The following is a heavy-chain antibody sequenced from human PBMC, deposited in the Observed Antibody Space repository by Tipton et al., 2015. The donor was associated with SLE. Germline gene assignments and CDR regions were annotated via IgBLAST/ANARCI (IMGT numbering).Heavy chain of an antibody. J-gene: IGHJ3*02. D-gene: IGHD2-2*01. Sequence: TLSLPCAVSSFSISSGYDWGWIRQPAGKGLEWIGRIYTSGSTYYNPSLKSRVTMSLDTSKNQFSLKLSSMTAADTAVYYCARTVVPAAMGAFDIWGQGTMVTVSS. CDR1: SFSISSGYD. CDR2: IYTSGST. V-gene: IGHV4-4*07. CDR3: ARTVVPAAMGAFDI.